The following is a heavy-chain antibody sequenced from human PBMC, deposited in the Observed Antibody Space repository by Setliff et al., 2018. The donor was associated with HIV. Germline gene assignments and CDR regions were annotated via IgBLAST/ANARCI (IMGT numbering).Heavy chain of an antibody. V-gene: IGHV3-48*01. D-gene: IGHD1-26*01. J-gene: IGHJ4*02. CDR1: GFTFSTYS. Sequence: LSLSCAASGFTFSTYSMNWVRQAPGKGLEWVSYISRSGDTIDYADSVKGRFTISRDNAKNSLYLQMNSLRAEDTAVYYCARDFWGGSYSSDYWGQGTLVTVSS. CDR2: ISRSGDTI. CDR3: ARDFWGGSYSSDY.